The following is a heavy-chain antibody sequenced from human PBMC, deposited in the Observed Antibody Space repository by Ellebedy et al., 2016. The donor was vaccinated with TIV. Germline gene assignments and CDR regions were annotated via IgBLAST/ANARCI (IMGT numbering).Heavy chain of an antibody. CDR2: INPDGSAE. V-gene: IGHV3-7*03. J-gene: IGHJ3*01. CDR1: GFIISGAW. D-gene: IGHD2/OR15-2a*01. Sequence: PGGSLRLSCAASGFIISGAWMSWVRQAPGKGLEWVAHINPDGSAEYYVDSVRGRFTISRDNATRSLFLQMNSLRVDDTAVYYCAKDGGIILRGKGAFDFWGRGTNVTVS. CDR3: AKDGGIILRGKGAFDF.